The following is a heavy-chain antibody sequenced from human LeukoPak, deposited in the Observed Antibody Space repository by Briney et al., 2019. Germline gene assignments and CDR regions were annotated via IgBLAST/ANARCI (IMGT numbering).Heavy chain of an antibody. CDR3: ARGDIGGYDV. CDR1: GGSFSGYY. D-gene: IGHD6-25*01. V-gene: IGHV4-34*01. J-gene: IGHJ6*04. Sequence: SETLSLTCAVYGGSFSGYYWSWIRQPPGKGLEWIGEINHSGSTNYNPSLKSRVTISVDTSKNQFSLKLSSVTAADTAVYYCARGDIGGYDVWGKGITVTVSS. CDR2: INHSGST.